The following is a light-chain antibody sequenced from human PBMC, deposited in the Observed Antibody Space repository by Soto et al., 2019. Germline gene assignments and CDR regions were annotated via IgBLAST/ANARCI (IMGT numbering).Light chain of an antibody. CDR1: QRISSW. Sequence: DIQMTQSPSTLSASVGHRVTITCRASQRISSWLAKYHQKPGKAPKLLIYKASTLASGVPLTFSGNGFGSEFTITISCLQPYYFASDFFQQYNSYWFKFGKGT. CDR2: KAS. CDR3: QQYNSYWFK. V-gene: IGKV1-5*03. J-gene: IGKJ2*01.